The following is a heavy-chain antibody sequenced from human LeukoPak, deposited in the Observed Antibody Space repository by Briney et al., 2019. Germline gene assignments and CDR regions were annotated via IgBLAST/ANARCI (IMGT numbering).Heavy chain of an antibody. CDR3: ARTGGPDYGDPHDAFDI. J-gene: IGHJ3*02. CDR1: RYIFTDYY. CDR2: VNPNSGGT. V-gene: IGHV1-2*06. D-gene: IGHD4-17*01. Sequence: EASVKVSCKASRYIFTDYYIHWVRQAPGQGLEWMGRVNPNSGGTNFAQKFQGRVTMTRDTSISTAYMELSRLRSDDTAVYYCARTGGPDYGDPHDAFDIWGQGTMVTVSS.